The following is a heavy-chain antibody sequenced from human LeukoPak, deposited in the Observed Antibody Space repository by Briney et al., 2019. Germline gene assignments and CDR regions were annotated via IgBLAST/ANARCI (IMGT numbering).Heavy chain of an antibody. V-gene: IGHV3-7*01. CDR1: GLSFRSRA. CDR3: ARVASDSSGYYYSYFDY. D-gene: IGHD3-22*01. CDR2: IKQDGSEK. Sequence: GGSLRLSCTVSGLSFRSRAFHWVRQAPGKGLEWVANIKQDGSEKYYVDSVKGRFTISRDNAKNSLYLQMNSLRAEDTAVYYCARVASDSSGYYYSYFDYWGQGTLVTVSS. J-gene: IGHJ4*02.